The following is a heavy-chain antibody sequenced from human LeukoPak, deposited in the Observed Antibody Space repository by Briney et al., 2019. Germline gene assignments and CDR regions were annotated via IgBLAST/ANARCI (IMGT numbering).Heavy chain of an antibody. V-gene: IGHV4-34*01. J-gene: IGHJ4*02. CDR2: INHSGST. CDR3: ARLAGRGYSYGEDY. D-gene: IGHD5-18*01. CDR1: GGSFSGYY. Sequence: PSETLSLTCAVYGGSFSGYYWSWIRQPPGKGLEWIGEINHSGSTNYNPSLKSRVTISVDTSKNQFSLKLSSVTAADTAVYYCARLAGRGYSYGEDYWGQGTLVTVSS.